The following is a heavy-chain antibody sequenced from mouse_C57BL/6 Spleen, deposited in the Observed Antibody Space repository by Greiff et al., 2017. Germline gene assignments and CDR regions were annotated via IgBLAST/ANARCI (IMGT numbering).Heavy chain of an antibody. CDR1: GFSFNTYA. CDR2: IRSKSNNYAT. CDR3: VTGAFAY. Sequence: EVKLMESGGGLVQPKGSLKLSCAASGFSFNTYAMNWVRQAPGKGLEWVASIRSKSNNYATYYADSVKDRFTISRDDSESMLYLQMNNLKTEDTAMYYCVTGAFAYWGQGTLVTVSA. J-gene: IGHJ3*01. D-gene: IGHD4-1*01. V-gene: IGHV10-1*01.